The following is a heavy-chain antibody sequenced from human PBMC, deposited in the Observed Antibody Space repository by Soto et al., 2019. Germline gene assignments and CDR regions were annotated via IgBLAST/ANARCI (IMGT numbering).Heavy chain of an antibody. Sequence: QVQLVQSGGEVKKPGASVKASCKASGYTFSSYGINWVRQAPGQGLEWMGWISTYNGDTNYAQKFQGRVTMTTDTTTRTDYMELGSLRSADPAVYYCARISQEYCSTPTCYYYGLDVWGQGTTVTVSS. J-gene: IGHJ6*02. V-gene: IGHV1-18*04. CDR3: ARISQEYCSTPTCYYYGLDV. CDR2: ISTYNGDT. D-gene: IGHD2-2*01. CDR1: GYTFSSYG.